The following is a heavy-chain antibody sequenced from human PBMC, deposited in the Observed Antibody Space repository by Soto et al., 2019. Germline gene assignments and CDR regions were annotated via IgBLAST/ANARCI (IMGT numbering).Heavy chain of an antibody. CDR1: GCSISSGGYY. Sequence: QVQLQESGPGLLKPSQTLSLTCTVSGCSISSGGYYWSWILQHPGKGLDGIGYIYYSGSTYYNPSLKSRFTISVDTSKNQFSLKLSSVTAADTAVYYCASFVVVAATRIPPIRHDYWGQGTLVTVSS. CDR2: IYYSGST. CDR3: ASFVVVAATRIPPIRHDY. J-gene: IGHJ4*02. D-gene: IGHD2-15*01. V-gene: IGHV4-31*03.